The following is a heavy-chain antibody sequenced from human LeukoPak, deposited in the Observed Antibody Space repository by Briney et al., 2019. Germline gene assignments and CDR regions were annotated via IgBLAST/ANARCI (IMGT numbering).Heavy chain of an antibody. J-gene: IGHJ4*02. CDR2: IYYSGST. CDR3: ARGGSFLGNYVY. CDR1: GGSINSGGFY. Sequence: SETLSLTSTVSGGSINSGGFYWSWIRQHPGKGLEWIGYIYYSGSTFYNPSLKSRVAISLDKSKNQFSLNLGSVTAADTAVYYCARGGSFLGNYVYWGQGTLVTVSS. V-gene: IGHV4-31*03. D-gene: IGHD3-16*01.